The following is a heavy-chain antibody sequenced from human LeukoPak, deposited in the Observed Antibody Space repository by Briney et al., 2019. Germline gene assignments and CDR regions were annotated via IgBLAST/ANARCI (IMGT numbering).Heavy chain of an antibody. CDR3: AKDSYDSSGYPDY. D-gene: IGHD3-22*01. J-gene: IGHJ4*02. CDR2: ISSSSSYI. CDR1: GFTFSSYS. V-gene: IGHV3-21*01. Sequence: PGGSLRLSCAASGFTFSSYSMNWVRQAPGKGLEWVSSISSSSSYIYYADSVKGRFTISRDNAKNSLYLQMNSLRAEDTAVYYCAKDSYDSSGYPDYWGQGTLVTVSS.